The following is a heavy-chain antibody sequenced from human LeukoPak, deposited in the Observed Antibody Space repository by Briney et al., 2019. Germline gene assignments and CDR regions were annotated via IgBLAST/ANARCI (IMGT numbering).Heavy chain of an antibody. CDR3: ARTALGFDH. CDR2: INHSGST. Sequence: PSETLSLTCTVSGGSISSSSYYWSWIRQPPGKGLEWIGEINHSGSTNYNPSLKSRVTISVDTSKNQFSLKLSSVTAADTAVYYCARTALGFDHWGQGTLVTVSS. CDR1: GGSISSSSYY. D-gene: IGHD1-26*01. V-gene: IGHV4-39*07. J-gene: IGHJ4*02.